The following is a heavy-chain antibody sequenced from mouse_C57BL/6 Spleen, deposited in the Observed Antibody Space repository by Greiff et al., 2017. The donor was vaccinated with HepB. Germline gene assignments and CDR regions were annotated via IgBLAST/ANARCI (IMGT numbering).Heavy chain of an antibody. J-gene: IGHJ4*01. D-gene: IGHD1-1*01. CDR1: GYTFTSYW. V-gene: IGHV1-55*01. CDR2: IYPGSGST. CDR3: ARFIKYYGRGYAMDY. Sequence: QVHVKQPGAELVKPGASVKMSCKASGYTFTSYWITWVKQRPGQGLEWIGDIYPGSGSTNYNEKFKSKATLTVDTSSSTAYMQLSSLTSEDSAVYYCARFIKYYGRGYAMDYWGQGTSVTVSS.